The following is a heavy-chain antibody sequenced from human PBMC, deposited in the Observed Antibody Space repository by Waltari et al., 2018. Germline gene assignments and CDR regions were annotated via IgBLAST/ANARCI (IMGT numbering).Heavy chain of an antibody. V-gene: IGHV4-39*01. CDR3: ARLVGEWLVRDDAFDI. CDR2: NYYSGST. CDR1: GGSISSSSYY. D-gene: IGHD6-19*01. J-gene: IGHJ3*02. Sequence: QLQLQESGPGLVKPSDTLSLTCTVSGGSISSSSYYWGWIRQPPGKGLEWIGSNYYSGSTDNNPSLKSRVTRSVYTSKNQFSLRLSSGTAADTAVYYCARLVGEWLVRDDAFDIWGQGTMVTVSS.